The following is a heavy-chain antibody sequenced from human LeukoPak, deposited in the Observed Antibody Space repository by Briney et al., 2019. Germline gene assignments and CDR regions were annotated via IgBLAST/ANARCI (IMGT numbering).Heavy chain of an antibody. D-gene: IGHD6-13*01. CDR2: IYYSGST. V-gene: IGHV4-39*01. CDR3: ARHPRLNRSSWYFDL. Sequence: PSETLSLTCTVSGGSISSSSYYWGWIRQPPGKGLEWIGSIYYSGSTYYNPSLKSRVTISVDTSKNQFSLKLSSVTAADTAVYYCARHPRLNRSSWYFDLWGRGTLVTVSS. J-gene: IGHJ2*01. CDR1: GGSISSSSYY.